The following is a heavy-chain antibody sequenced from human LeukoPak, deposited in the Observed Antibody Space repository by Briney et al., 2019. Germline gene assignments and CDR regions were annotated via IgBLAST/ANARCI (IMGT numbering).Heavy chain of an antibody. V-gene: IGHV1-2*02. J-gene: IGHJ5*02. D-gene: IGHD2-15*01. CDR1: GYTFTGYY. CDR3: ARCSGGSCGPINWFDP. CDR2: INPNSGGT. Sequence: GASVKVSCKASGYTFTGYYMHWVRQAPGQGLEWMGWINPNSGGTNYAQKFQGRVTMTRDTSISTAYMELSRLRSDDTAVYYCARCSGGSCGPINWFDPWGQGTLVTVSS.